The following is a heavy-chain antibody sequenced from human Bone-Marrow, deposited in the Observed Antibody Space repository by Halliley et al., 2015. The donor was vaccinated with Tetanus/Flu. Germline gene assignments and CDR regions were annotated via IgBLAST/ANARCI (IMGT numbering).Heavy chain of an antibody. D-gene: IGHD5-12*01. Sequence: TLSLTCAVYGESFSGYYWNWIRQPPGKGLEWIGEINHSGSTNYNPSLKSRVTISVDTSKNQISLNLTSVTAADTAVYYCARAVWQRLPPSHYSYAMAVWGRGATVTVSS. J-gene: IGHJ6*02. V-gene: IGHV4-34*01. CDR3: ARAVWQRLPPSHYSYAMAV. CDR2: INHSGST. CDR1: GESFSGYY.